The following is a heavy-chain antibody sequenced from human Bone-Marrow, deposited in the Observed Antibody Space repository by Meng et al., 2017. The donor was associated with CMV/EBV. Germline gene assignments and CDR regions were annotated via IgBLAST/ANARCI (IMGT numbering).Heavy chain of an antibody. CDR1: GGTFSSYG. CDR3: ARDHCSSTSCYIGGWFDP. CDR2: ISAYNGNT. J-gene: IGHJ5*02. Sequence: ASVKVSCKAFGGTFSSYGISWVRQAPGQGLEWMGWISAYNGNTNYAQKLQGRVTMTTDTSTSTAYMELRSLRSDDTAVYYCARDHCSSTSCYIGGWFDPWGQGTLVTVSS. V-gene: IGHV1-18*01. D-gene: IGHD2-2*01.